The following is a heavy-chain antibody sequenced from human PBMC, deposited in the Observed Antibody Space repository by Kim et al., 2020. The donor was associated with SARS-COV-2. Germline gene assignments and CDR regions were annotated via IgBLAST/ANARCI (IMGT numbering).Heavy chain of an antibody. J-gene: IGHJ4*02. CDR1: GGSISSGDHY. CDR2: IYYTGST. Sequence: SETLSLTCAASGGSISSGDHYWNWIRQTPGKGLEWIGYIYYTGSTYYNPSLKSRVTISVDTSKNQFSLNLNSVTAADTAVYYCATSYCTGGSCYNYFDYWGRGTLVTVSS. V-gene: IGHV4-30-4*01. CDR3: ATSYCTGGSCYNYFDY. D-gene: IGHD2-15*01.